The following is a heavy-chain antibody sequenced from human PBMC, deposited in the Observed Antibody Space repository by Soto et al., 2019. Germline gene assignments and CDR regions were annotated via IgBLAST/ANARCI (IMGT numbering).Heavy chain of an antibody. CDR3: AKGYGPITIFGVVSGAFDI. J-gene: IGHJ3*02. V-gene: IGHV3-23*01. D-gene: IGHD3-3*01. Sequence: PGGSLRLSCAASGFTFSSYAMSWVRQAPGKGLEWVSAISGSGGSTYYADSVKGRFTISRDNSKNTLYLQMNSLRAEDTAVYYCAKGYGPITIFGVVSGAFDIWGQGTMVTVS. CDR1: GFTFSSYA. CDR2: ISGSGGST.